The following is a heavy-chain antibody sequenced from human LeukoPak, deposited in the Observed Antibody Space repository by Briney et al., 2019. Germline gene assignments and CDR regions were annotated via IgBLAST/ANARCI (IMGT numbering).Heavy chain of an antibody. Sequence: SETLSLTCTVSGCSISSSSYYWGWIRQPPGKGLEWIGSIYYSGSTYYNPSLKSRVTISVDTSKNQFSLKLSSVTAADTAVYYCATLTVVPAATGDYWGQGTLVTVSS. CDR2: IYYSGST. V-gene: IGHV4-39*01. J-gene: IGHJ4*02. CDR3: ATLTVVPAATGDY. D-gene: IGHD2-2*01. CDR1: GCSISSSSYY.